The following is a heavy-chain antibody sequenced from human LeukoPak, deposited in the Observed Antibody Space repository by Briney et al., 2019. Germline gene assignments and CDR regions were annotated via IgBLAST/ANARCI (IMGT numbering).Heavy chain of an antibody. D-gene: IGHD1-26*01. Sequence: GGSLRLSCAASGFTFSSYAMHWVRQAPGEGLEWVAVISYDGSNKYYADSVKGRFTISRDNSKNTLYLQMNSLRAEDTAVYYCAREKTYTGIVGATSYYFDYWGQGTLVTVSS. J-gene: IGHJ4*02. CDR2: ISYDGSNK. CDR3: AREKTYTGIVGATSYYFDY. V-gene: IGHV3-30-3*01. CDR1: GFTFSSYA.